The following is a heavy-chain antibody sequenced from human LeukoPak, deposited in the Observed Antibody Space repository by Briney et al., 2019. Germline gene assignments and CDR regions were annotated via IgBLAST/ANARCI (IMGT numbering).Heavy chain of an antibody. CDR3: ARDRYSRSPRPHYYYYMDV. J-gene: IGHJ6*03. D-gene: IGHD1-1*01. V-gene: IGHV4-59*01. CDR2: IYYSGST. CDR1: GGSISSYY. Sequence: SETLSLTCTVSGGSISSYYWSWIRQHPGKGLEWIGYIYYSGSTNYNPSLKSRVTISVDTSKNQFSLKLSSVTAADTAVYYCARDRYSRSPRPHYYYYMDVWGKGTTATVSS.